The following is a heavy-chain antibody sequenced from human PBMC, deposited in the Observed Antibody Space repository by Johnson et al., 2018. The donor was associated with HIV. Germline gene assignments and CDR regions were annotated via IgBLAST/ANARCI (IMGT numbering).Heavy chain of an antibody. V-gene: IGHV3-53*01. Sequence: VPLVESGGNLVQPGGSLRLSCAASGFTVSSNYMSWVRQAPGRGLEWVSVIYSGGSIYYTDSVKGRFTISRDTSRNTVYLQMNSLRVEDTAVYYCARAVLWFGDHGFDVWGQGTMVTVSS. CDR3: ARAVLWFGDHGFDV. J-gene: IGHJ3*01. D-gene: IGHD3-10*01. CDR1: GFTVSSNY. CDR2: IYSGGSI.